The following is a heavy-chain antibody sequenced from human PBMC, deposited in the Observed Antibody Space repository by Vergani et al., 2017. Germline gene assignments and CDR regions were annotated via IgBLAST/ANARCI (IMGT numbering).Heavy chain of an antibody. V-gene: IGHV3-23*01. CDR2: ISGSGGST. D-gene: IGHD5-24*01. Sequence: EVQLLESGGGLVQPGGSLRLSCAASGFTFSSYAMSWVRQAPGKGLEWVSAISGSGGSTYYADSVKGRFTISRDNSKNTLYLKMNSLRAEDTAVYYCANRDGYKGNLDYWGQGTLVTVSS. CDR3: ANRDGYKGNLDY. CDR1: GFTFSSYA. J-gene: IGHJ4*02.